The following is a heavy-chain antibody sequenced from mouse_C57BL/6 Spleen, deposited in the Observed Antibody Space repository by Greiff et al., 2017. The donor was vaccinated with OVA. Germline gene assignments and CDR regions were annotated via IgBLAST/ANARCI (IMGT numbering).Heavy chain of an antibody. CDR3: ARSYYYGSSYFDY. J-gene: IGHJ2*01. D-gene: IGHD1-1*01. V-gene: IGHV1-64*01. CDR1: GYTFTSYW. Sequence: QVQLQQPGAELVKPGASVKLSCKASGYTFTSYWMHWVKQRPGQGLEWIGMIHPNSGSTNYNEKFKSKATLTVDKSSSTAYMQLSSLTSEDSAVYYWARSYYYGSSYFDYWGQGTTLTVSS. CDR2: IHPNSGST.